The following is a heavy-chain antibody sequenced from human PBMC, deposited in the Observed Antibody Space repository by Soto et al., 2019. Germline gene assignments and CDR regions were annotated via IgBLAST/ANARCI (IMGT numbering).Heavy chain of an antibody. CDR2: IDPSDSYT. J-gene: IGHJ6*02. V-gene: IGHV5-10-1*01. Sequence: GESLKISCKGSEYSFTTYWIGWVRQMPGKGLEWMGRIDPSDSYTNYSPSFQGHVTISADKSISTAYLQWSSLKASDTAMYYCARRIVVVPAATPYYYGMDVWGQGATVTVSS. CDR3: ARRIVVVPAATPYYYGMDV. CDR1: EYSFTTYW. D-gene: IGHD2-2*01.